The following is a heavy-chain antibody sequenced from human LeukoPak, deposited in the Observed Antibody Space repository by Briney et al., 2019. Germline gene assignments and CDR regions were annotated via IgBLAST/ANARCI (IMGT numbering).Heavy chain of an antibody. V-gene: IGHV4-34*01. D-gene: IGHD5-18*01. Sequence: SETLSLTCAVYGGSFSGYYWSWIRQPPGKGLEWIGEINHSGSTNYNPSLKSRVTISVDTSKNQFSLKLSSVTVADTAVYYCARGGGRGYSYGLDLWGRGTLVTVSS. CDR2: INHSGST. CDR3: ARGGGRGYSYGLDL. CDR1: GGSFSGYY. J-gene: IGHJ2*01.